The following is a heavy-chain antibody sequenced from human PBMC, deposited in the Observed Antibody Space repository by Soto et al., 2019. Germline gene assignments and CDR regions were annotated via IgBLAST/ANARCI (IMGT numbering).Heavy chain of an antibody. V-gene: IGHV3-74*01. CDR2: ITSDGKSK. Sequence: GSLRLSCAASGXNLSKHCKHWVRRRPAEGLVLGSRITSDGKSKAYAESVNGLFAVSIYNAKNTLYLQMNGITAEDTAVYYCARESGDWPLNWFDPWGQGTLGTVS. CDR1: GXNLSKHC. CDR3: ARESGDWPLNWFDP. D-gene: IGHD2-21*02. J-gene: IGHJ5*02.